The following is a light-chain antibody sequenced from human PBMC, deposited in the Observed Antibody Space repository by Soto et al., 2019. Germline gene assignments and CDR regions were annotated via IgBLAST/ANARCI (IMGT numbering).Light chain of an antibody. CDR3: TSYAGSNIPVV. CDR2: EVT. J-gene: IGLJ2*01. CDR1: SSDVGGYNF. Sequence: QSALTQRPSASGSPGQSVTISCTGTSSDVGGYNFVSWYQQHPGKAPKLMIYEVTKRPSGVPDRFSGSKSGNTASLTVSGLQAEDEADYYCTSYAGSNIPVVFGGGTKLTVL. V-gene: IGLV2-8*01.